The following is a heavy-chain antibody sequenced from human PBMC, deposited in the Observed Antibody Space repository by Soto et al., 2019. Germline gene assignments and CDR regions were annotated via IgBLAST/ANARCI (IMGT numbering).Heavy chain of an antibody. CDR3: ATQQQLTTFEF. J-gene: IGHJ4*02. Sequence: QVQLVQSGAEVKKPGSSVKVSCKASGGTFNNYAISWVRQAPGQGLEWMGGIVPIFNTSHFEEKFQGRLTLTADKSTSTEFMELIGLRSDDTAVYFCATQQQLTTFEFRGQGTLVSVS. CDR1: GGTFNNYA. CDR2: IVPIFNTS. V-gene: IGHV1-69*06. D-gene: IGHD6-13*01.